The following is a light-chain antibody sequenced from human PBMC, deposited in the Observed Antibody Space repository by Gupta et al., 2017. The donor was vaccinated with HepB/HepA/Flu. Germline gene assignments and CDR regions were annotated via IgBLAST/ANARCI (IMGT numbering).Light chain of an antibody. J-gene: IGKJ2*02. CDR3: QQSYRTPCT. CDR1: QRIRNY. V-gene: IGKV1-39*01. Sequence: IQMTQSPSSLSASVGDSVTITCRASQRIRNYLNWYQQKPGKAPKLLISAASSLQSGVPARFSGSGSGTDFTLNISRLQPEDVATYYCQQSYRTPCTFGQGTKVEIK. CDR2: AAS.